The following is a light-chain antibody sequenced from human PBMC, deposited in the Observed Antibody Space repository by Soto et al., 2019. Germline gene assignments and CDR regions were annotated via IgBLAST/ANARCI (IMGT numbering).Light chain of an antibody. J-gene: IGKJ1*01. Sequence: TMFTQCPCTLSLAEGGRAAVSGGASQSVSNNYLAWYQQKPGQAPRLLIYGASNRATGIPDRFSGSGSGTDFPLTIRSLEPEDFAVYYCQQYGSSGTFGQGTKVDIK. CDR1: QSVSNNY. V-gene: IGKV3-20*01. CDR2: GAS. CDR3: QQYGSSGT.